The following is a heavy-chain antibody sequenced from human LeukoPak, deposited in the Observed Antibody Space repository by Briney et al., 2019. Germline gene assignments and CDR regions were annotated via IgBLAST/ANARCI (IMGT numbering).Heavy chain of an antibody. CDR1: GGSISSYY. CDR3: ARGGYCSGGSCYSVYARNYYYGMDV. D-gene: IGHD2-15*01. Sequence: PSETLSLTCTVSGGSISSYYWSWIRQPPGKGLEWIGYIYYSGSTNYNPSLKSRVTISVDTSKNQFSLKLSSVTAADTAVYYCARGGYCSGGSCYSVYARNYYYGMDVWGQGTTVTVSS. CDR2: IYYSGST. J-gene: IGHJ6*02. V-gene: IGHV4-59*12.